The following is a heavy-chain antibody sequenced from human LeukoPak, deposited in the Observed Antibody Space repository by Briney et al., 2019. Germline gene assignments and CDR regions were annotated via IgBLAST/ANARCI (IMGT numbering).Heavy chain of an antibody. Sequence: LAGGSLRLSCAASGFTFDDYGMSWVRQAPGKGLEWVSGINWNGGSTGYADSVKGRFTISRDNAKNSLYLQMNSLRAEDTALYYCASGVRDYYDSSGYGGDWGQGTLVTVSS. CDR3: ASGVRDYYDSSGYGGD. V-gene: IGHV3-20*04. CDR1: GFTFDDYG. J-gene: IGHJ4*02. D-gene: IGHD3-22*01. CDR2: INWNGGST.